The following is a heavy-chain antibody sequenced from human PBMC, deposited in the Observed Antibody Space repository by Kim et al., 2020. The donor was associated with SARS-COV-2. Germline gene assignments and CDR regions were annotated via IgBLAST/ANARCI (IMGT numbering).Heavy chain of an antibody. CDR3: ARFVRGVIPYYYYGMDV. CDR2: ISAYNGNT. D-gene: IGHD3-10*02. V-gene: IGHV1-18*04. J-gene: IGHJ6*02. CDR1: GYTFTSYG. Sequence: ASVKVSCKASGYTFTSYGISWVRQAPGQGLEWMGWISAYNGNTDYAQRLQSRVTMTTDTSTSTDYMELRSLRSDDRAVYYCARFVRGVIPYYYYGMDVWGQGTTFTVSS.